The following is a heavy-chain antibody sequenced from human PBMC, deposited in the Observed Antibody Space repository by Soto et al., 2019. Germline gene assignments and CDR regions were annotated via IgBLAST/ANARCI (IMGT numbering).Heavy chain of an antibody. CDR1: GGSFSGYY. V-gene: IGHV4-34*01. CDR2: INHSGST. CDR3: ARMRYSLEYYFDY. Sequence: SETLSLTCAVYGGSFSGYYWSWIRQPPGKGLEWIGEINHSGSTNYNPSLKSRVTISVDTSKNQFSLKLSSVTAADTAVYYCARMRYSLEYYFDYWGQGTLVTVSS. D-gene: IGHD5-18*01. J-gene: IGHJ4*02.